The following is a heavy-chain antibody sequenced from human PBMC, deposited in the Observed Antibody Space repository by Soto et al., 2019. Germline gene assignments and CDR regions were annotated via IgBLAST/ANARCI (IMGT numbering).Heavy chain of an antibody. CDR1: GGSISSGDYY. CDR2: IHYGGST. V-gene: IGHV4-31*03. Sequence: QVQLQESGPGLVKPSQTLSLTCNVSGGSISSGDYYWSWVRQHPGEGLEWIGFIHYGGSTSYNPSLKSRLSISVDTSKNQFSLNLSSVTAADTAVYYCARAMTFGRGYSYGYSLDFWGQGTLVTVSS. CDR3: ARAMTFGRGYSYGYSLDF. J-gene: IGHJ4*02. D-gene: IGHD5-18*01.